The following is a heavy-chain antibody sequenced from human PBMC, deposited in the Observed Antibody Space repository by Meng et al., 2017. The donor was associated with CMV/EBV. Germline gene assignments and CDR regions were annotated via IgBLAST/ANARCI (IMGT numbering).Heavy chain of an antibody. CDR3: AKDCGSYYDY. CDR1: GFTFSSYA. D-gene: IGHD1-26*01. CDR2: IYSGGSST. J-gene: IGHJ4*02. V-gene: IGHV3-23*03. Sequence: GESLKISCAASGFTFSSYAMSWVRQAPGKGLEWVSVIYSGGSSTYYADSVKGRFTISRDNSKNTLYLQMNSLRAEDTAVYYCAKDCGSYYDYWGQGTLVTVSS.